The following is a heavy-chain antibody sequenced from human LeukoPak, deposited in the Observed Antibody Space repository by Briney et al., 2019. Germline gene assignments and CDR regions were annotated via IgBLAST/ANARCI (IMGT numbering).Heavy chain of an antibody. D-gene: IGHD3-10*01. CDR2: IYTSGST. V-gene: IGHV4-4*07. CDR1: GGSISSYY. Sequence: SETLSLASTVSGGSISSYYRSWIRQPAGKGLEWIGRIYTSGSTNYNPSLKSRVTMSVDTSKNQFSLKLSSVTAAATAVYYCARDSGYYYGTGSSVWNYYYYMDVWGKGTTVTVSS. CDR3: ARDSGYYYGTGSSVWNYYYYMDV. J-gene: IGHJ6*03.